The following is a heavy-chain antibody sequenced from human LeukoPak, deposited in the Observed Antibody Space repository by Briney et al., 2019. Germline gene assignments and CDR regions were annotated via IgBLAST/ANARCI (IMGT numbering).Heavy chain of an antibody. CDR2: IYYSGST. CDR1: GGSISSSSYY. D-gene: IGHD3-22*01. Sequence: SETLSLTCTVSGGSISSSSYYWGWIRQPPGKGLEWIGSIYYSGSTYYNPSLMSRVTISIDQSKSRFSLKLTSVTAADTAVYYCVRNGYYSVDYWGQGTLVTVSS. V-gene: IGHV4-39*07. CDR3: VRNGYYSVDY. J-gene: IGHJ4*02.